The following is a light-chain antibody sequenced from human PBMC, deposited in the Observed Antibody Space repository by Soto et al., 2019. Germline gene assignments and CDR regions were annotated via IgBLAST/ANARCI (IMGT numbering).Light chain of an antibody. CDR1: SSDIGGYNS. V-gene: IGLV2-14*03. CDR2: DVN. J-gene: IGLJ2*01. Sequence: QSALTQPASVSGSPGQSITISCTGTSSDIGGYNSVSWYQQHPGKDPKLMIYDVNNRPSGVSNRFSGSKSGNTASLTISGLQAEDEADYYCTSYTSSRTRVFGGGTKLTVL. CDR3: TSYTSSRTRV.